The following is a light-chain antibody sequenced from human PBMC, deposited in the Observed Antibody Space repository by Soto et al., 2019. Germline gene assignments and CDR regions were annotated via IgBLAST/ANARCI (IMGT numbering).Light chain of an antibody. V-gene: IGKV3-20*01. J-gene: IGKJ1*01. Sequence: EIVLTQSPGTLSLSPGERATLSCRASQSVASRNLAWYQQKSGQAPRLLIYGASSRAIHTTDRVSGSGSGTDFTLTISGLEPEDFAVYYCQHFGNSLWTFGQGTKVEI. CDR3: QHFGNSLWT. CDR1: QSVASRN. CDR2: GAS.